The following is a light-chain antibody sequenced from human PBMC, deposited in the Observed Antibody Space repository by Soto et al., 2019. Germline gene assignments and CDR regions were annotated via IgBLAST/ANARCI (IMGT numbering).Light chain of an antibody. CDR3: QQYGSSPGT. CDR2: GAS. V-gene: IGKV3-20*01. Sequence: EIVLTQSPGTLSLSPGXRATLSCRASQSVSSSYLAWYQQKPGQAPRLLIYGASSRATGIPDRFSGSGSGTDFTLTISRLEPEDFEVYYCQQYGSSPGTFGQGTKVDIK. J-gene: IGKJ1*01. CDR1: QSVSSSY.